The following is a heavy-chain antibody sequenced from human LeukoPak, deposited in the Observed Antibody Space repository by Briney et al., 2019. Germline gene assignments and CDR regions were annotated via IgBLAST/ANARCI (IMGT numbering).Heavy chain of an antibody. J-gene: IGHJ4*02. CDR1: GFTFSSYA. CDR3: ATIFGVVTTFDY. CDR2: ISYDGSNK. D-gene: IGHD3-3*01. Sequence: EGSLRLSCAASGFTFSSYAMHWVRQAPGKGLEWVAVISYDGSNKYYADSVKGRFTISRDNSKNTLYLQMNSLRAEDTAVYYCATIFGVVTTFDYWGQGTLVTVSS. V-gene: IGHV3-30-3*01.